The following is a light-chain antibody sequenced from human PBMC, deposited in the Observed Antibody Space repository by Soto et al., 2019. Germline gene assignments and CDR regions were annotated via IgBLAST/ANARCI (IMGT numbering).Light chain of an antibody. V-gene: IGKV1-8*01. J-gene: IGKJ5*01. Sequence: AIRMTQSPSSFSASTGDRVTITFLASQGISSYLAWYQQKPGKAPNLLIYAASALHSGVPSRFSGSGSGTDFTLTISSLHPEDFAVYFCQQFKNYPITFGQGTRLEI. CDR1: QGISSY. CDR2: AAS. CDR3: QQFKNYPIT.